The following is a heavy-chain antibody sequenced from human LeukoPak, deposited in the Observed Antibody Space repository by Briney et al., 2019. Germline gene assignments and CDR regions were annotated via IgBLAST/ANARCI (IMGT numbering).Heavy chain of an antibody. Sequence: GGSLRLSCAASGFTVSSNYMSWVRQAPGKGLEWVSVIYSGGSTYYADSVKGRFTISRDNSKNTLYLQMNSLRAEDTAAYYCARDSRGDYGDYGYFQHWGQGTLVTVSS. CDR3: ARDSRGDYGDYGYFQH. CDR1: GFTVSSNY. J-gene: IGHJ1*01. V-gene: IGHV3-53*01. D-gene: IGHD4-17*01. CDR2: IYSGGST.